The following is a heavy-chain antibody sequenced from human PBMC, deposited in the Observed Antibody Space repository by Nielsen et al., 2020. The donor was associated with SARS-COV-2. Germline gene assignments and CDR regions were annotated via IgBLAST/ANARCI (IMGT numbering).Heavy chain of an antibody. CDR3: ARDHLGVAAAGTQIFDY. D-gene: IGHD6-13*01. CDR1: GGTFSGYA. V-gene: IGHV1-69*13. J-gene: IGHJ4*02. Sequence: SVKVSCKASGGTFSGYAISWVRQAPGQGLEWMGGIIPIFGTANYAQKFQGRVTITADESTSTAYMELSSLSSEDTAVYYCARDHLGVAAAGTQIFDYWGQGTLVTVSS. CDR2: IIPIFGTA.